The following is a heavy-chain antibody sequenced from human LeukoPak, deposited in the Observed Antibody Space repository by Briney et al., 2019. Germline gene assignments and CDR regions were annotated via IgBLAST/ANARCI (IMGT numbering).Heavy chain of an antibody. CDR3: ARDRGVEWPQGFDY. Sequence: GRSLRLSCAASGFTFSSYAMHWVRQAPGKGLEWVAVISYDGSNKYYADSVKGRFTISRDNSKNTLYLQMNSLRAEDTAVYYCARDRGVEWPQGFDYWGQGTLVTVSS. CDR1: GFTFSSYA. V-gene: IGHV3-30-3*01. D-gene: IGHD3-3*01. CDR2: ISYDGSNK. J-gene: IGHJ4*02.